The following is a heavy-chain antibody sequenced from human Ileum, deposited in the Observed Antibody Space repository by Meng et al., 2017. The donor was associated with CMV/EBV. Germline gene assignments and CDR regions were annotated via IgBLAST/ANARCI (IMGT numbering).Heavy chain of an antibody. CDR2: ISSSSSYI. V-gene: IGHV3-21*01. D-gene: IGHD3-3*01. CDR3: ARVSSVDWWSGHYPSGCYAMDV. Sequence: GGSLRLSCAASGFTFSSYSMNWVRQAPGKGLEWVSSISSSSSYIYYADSVKGRFTISRDNAKNSLYLQMNSLRVEDTAVYYCARVSSVDWWSGHYPSGCYAMDVWGQGTTVTVSS. J-gene: IGHJ6*02. CDR1: GFTFSSYS.